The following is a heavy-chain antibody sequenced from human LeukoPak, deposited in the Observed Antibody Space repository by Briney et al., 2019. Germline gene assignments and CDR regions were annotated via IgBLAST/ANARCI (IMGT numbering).Heavy chain of an antibody. CDR3: ARVKAVAGTDYFDY. D-gene: IGHD6-19*01. CDR2: IYYSGST. Sequence: SETLSLTCTVSGGSISSYYWSWIRQPPGKGLEWIGYIYYSGSTNHNPSLKSRVTISVDTSKDQFSLKLSSVTAADTAVYYCARVKAVAGTDYFDYWGQGTLVTVSS. V-gene: IGHV4-59*08. J-gene: IGHJ4*02. CDR1: GGSISSYY.